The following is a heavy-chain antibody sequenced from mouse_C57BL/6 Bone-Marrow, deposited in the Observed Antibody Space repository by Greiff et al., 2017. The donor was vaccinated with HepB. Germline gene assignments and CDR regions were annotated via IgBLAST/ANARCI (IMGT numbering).Heavy chain of an antibody. CDR2: IDPNSGGT. CDR3: ARMGITTVVAEDAMDY. V-gene: IGHV1-72*01. Sequence: VKQSCKASGYTFTSYWMHWVKQRPGRGLEWIGRIDPNSGGTKYNEKFKSKATLTVDKPSSTAYMQLSSLTSEDSAVYYCARMGITTVVAEDAMDYWGQGTSVTVSS. D-gene: IGHD1-1*01. J-gene: IGHJ4*01. CDR1: GYTFTSYW.